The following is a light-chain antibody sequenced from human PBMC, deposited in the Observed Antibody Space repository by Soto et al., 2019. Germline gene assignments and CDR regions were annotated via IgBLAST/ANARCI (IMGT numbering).Light chain of an antibody. V-gene: IGKV3-11*01. J-gene: IGKJ4*01. CDR1: QSISSS. Sequence: EIVMTQSPATLSVSPGERATLSCRASQSISSSLAWYQQKPGQAPRLLIYAASNRATGIPARFSGSGSGTDFTLTISSLEPEDFAVYYCQQRYDWPLTFGGGTKVDIK. CDR2: AAS. CDR3: QQRYDWPLT.